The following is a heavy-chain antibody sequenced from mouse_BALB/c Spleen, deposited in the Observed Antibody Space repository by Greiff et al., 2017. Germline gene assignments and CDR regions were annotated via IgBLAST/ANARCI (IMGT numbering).Heavy chain of an antibody. Sequence: EVKVEESGGGLVQPGGSLRLSCATSGFTFTYYYMSWVRQPPGKALEWLGFIRNKANGYTTEYSASVKGRFTISRDNSQSILYLQMNTLRAEDSATYYCARDRYYGNYWYFDVWGAGTTVTVSS. CDR2: IRNKANGYTT. J-gene: IGHJ1*01. D-gene: IGHD2-1*01. CDR1: GFTFTYYY. V-gene: IGHV7-3*02. CDR3: ARDRYYGNYWYFDV.